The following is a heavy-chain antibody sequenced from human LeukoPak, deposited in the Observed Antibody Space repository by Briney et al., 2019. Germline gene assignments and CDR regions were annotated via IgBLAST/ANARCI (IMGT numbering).Heavy chain of an antibody. CDR2: IYYSGST. J-gene: IGHJ4*02. Sequence: SETLSLTCTVSGGSISSGDCYWSWIRQPPGKGLEWIGYIYYSGSTYYNPSLKSRVTISVDTSKNQFSLKLSSVTAADTAVYYCARAREYYYDSSGYQYYSDYWGQGTLVTVSS. CDR3: ARAREYYYDSSGYQYYSDY. V-gene: IGHV4-30-4*01. CDR1: GGSISSGDCY. D-gene: IGHD3-22*01.